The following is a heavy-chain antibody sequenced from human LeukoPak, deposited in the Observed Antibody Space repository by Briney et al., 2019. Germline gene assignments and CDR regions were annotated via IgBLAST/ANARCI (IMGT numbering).Heavy chain of an antibody. CDR1: GGTFSSYA. CDR2: VIPIFGTA. V-gene: IGHV1-69*13. D-gene: IGHD5-18*01. J-gene: IGHJ4*02. Sequence: GASVKVSCKASGGTFSSYAISWVRQAPGQGLEWMGGVIPIFGTANYAQKFQGRVTITADESTSTAYMELSSLRSEDTAVYYCARSYSYGYIDYWGQGTLVTVSP. CDR3: ARSYSYGYIDY.